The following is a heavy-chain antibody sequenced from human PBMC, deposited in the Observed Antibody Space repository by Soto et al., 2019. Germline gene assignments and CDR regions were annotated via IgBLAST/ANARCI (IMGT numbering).Heavy chain of an antibody. CDR1: GFTFSSYG. Sequence: GGSLRLSCAASGFTFSSYGMHWVRQAPGKGLEWVAVISYDGSNKYYADSVKGRFTISRDNSKNTLYLQMNSLRAEDTAVYYCAKDLRGDYDDYYYYYMDVWGKGTTVTVSS. J-gene: IGHJ6*03. CDR3: AKDLRGDYDDYYYYYMDV. D-gene: IGHD4-17*01. CDR2: ISYDGSNK. V-gene: IGHV3-30*18.